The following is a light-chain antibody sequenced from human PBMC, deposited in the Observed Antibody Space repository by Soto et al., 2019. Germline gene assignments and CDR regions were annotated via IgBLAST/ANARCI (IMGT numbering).Light chain of an antibody. CDR3: SSYVASNNVV. CDR1: SSDIGTYNF. Sequence: QSALTQPPSASGSPGQSVTISCTGTSSDIGTYNFVSWYQQHPGKAPKLMIFEVNKRPSGVPDRFSGSKSGNTASLVVSGLQAEDEADYYCSSYVASNNVVFGGGTKLTVL. J-gene: IGLJ3*02. V-gene: IGLV2-8*01. CDR2: EVN.